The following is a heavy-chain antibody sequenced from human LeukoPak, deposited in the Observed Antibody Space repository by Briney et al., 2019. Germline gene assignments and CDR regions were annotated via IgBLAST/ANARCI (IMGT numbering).Heavy chain of an antibody. Sequence: ASVKVSCKASGYTFTTYDINWVRQAAGQGLEWMGWMNPYGGDTKYAQKFQARVTMTRDTSVSTAYMELSSLSSEDTAVYYCARGGSFGLKANLDSWGQGTLVTVSP. J-gene: IGHJ4*02. CDR3: ARGGSFGLKANLDS. CDR2: MNPYGGDT. V-gene: IGHV1-8*01. D-gene: IGHD3/OR15-3a*01. CDR1: GYTFTTYD.